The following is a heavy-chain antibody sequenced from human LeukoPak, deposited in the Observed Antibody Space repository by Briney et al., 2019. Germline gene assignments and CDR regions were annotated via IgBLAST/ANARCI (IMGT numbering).Heavy chain of an antibody. CDR2: IYYSGST. CDR3: ASALWFGELELDP. Sequence: ASETLSLTCTVSGGSISSSSYFWGWIRQPPGKGLEWIGSIYYSGSTYYNPSLKSRVTISVDMSKNQFSMKLSSVTAADTAVYYCASALWFGELELDPWGQGTLVTVSS. D-gene: IGHD3-10*01. J-gene: IGHJ5*02. V-gene: IGHV4-39*01. CDR1: GGSISSSSYF.